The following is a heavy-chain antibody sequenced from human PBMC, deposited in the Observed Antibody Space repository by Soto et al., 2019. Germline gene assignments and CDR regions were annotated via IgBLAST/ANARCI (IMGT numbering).Heavy chain of an antibody. Sequence: QVQLQESGPVLVKPSETLSLTCTVSGGSISSYYWSWIRQPPGKGLEWIGYIYYSGSTNYNPSLXSRVTISVDTXXNXFXXKLSSVTAADTAVYYCARMAVTTDYHYYYYYGMDVWGQGTTVTVSS. V-gene: IGHV4-59*08. J-gene: IGHJ6*02. CDR3: ARMAVTTDYHYYYYYGMDV. CDR1: GGSISSYY. CDR2: IYYSGST. D-gene: IGHD4-17*01.